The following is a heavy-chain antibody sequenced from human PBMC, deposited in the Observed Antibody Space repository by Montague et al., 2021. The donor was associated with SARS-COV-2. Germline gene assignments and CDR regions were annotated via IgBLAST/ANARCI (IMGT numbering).Heavy chain of an antibody. V-gene: IGHV4-34*01. CDR1: GGSFSGYY. CDR2: INHSGST. CDR3: ARGYQLRFLEWSSRQSTFDY. D-gene: IGHD3-3*01. J-gene: IGHJ4*02. Sequence: SETLSLTCAVYGGSFSGYYWSWIRQPPGKGLEWIGEINHSGSTNYNPSLKRQVTISVDTSKNQFSLKLSSVTAADTAVYYCARGYQLRFLEWSSRQSTFDYWGQGTLVTVSS.